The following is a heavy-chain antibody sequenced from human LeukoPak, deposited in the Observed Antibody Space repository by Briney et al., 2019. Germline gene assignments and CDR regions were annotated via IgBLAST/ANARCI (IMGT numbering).Heavy chain of an antibody. V-gene: IGHV3-7*05. J-gene: IGHJ4*02. D-gene: IGHD5-18*01. CDR3: ARDESGDSYGLY. Sequence: QPGGTLRLSCAASGFTFSSYWMSWVRQAPGKGLEWVANIKQDGSQKYYVDSVKGRFTISRDNAKNSLYLQLNSLRAEDTAVYYCARDESGDSYGLYWGQGTLVTVSS. CDR2: IKQDGSQK. CDR1: GFTFSSYW.